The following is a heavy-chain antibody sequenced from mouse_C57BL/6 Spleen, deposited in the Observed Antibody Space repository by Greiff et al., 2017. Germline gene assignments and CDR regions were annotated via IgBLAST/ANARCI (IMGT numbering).Heavy chain of an antibody. D-gene: IGHD2-3*01. J-gene: IGHJ2*01. CDR3: TREGGYYSFFDY. V-gene: IGHV5-9-1*02. Sequence: EVKLVESGEGLVKPGGSLKLSCAASGFTFSSYAMSWVRQTPEKRLEWVAYISSGGDYIYYADTVKGRFTISRDNARNTLYLQMSSLKSEDTAMYYCTREGGYYSFFDYWGQGTTLTVSS. CDR2: ISSGGDYI. CDR1: GFTFSSYA.